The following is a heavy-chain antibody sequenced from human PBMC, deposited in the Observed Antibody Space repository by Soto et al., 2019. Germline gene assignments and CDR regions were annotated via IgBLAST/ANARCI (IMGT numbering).Heavy chain of an antibody. D-gene: IGHD3-3*01. V-gene: IGHV3-30-3*01. J-gene: IGHJ4*02. CDR1: GFTFSRHT. CDR2: ISDDGSNT. CDR3: AREVYDDFWSGFNTHPYYIED. Sequence: QVQLVESGGGVVQPGRSLRLSCAASGFTFSRHTMHWVRQAPGKGLEWVAAISDDGSNTYYADSVKGRITISRDNSKNTLYLQMNSLSSEDTAVQHWAREVYDDFWSGFNTHPYYIEDWGQGTLVTVSS.